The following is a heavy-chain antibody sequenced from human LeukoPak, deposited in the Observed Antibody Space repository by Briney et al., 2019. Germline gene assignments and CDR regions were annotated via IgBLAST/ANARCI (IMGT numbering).Heavy chain of an antibody. V-gene: IGHV4-61*08. Sequence: SETLSLTCTVSSGSISSGGYYWSWIRQHPGKGLEWIGYIYYSGSTNYNPSLKSRVTISVDTSKNQFSLKLSSVTAADTAVYYCAGMVRGVIYHWGQGTLVTVSS. D-gene: IGHD3-10*01. J-gene: IGHJ5*02. CDR3: AGMVRGVIYH. CDR1: SGSISSGGYY. CDR2: IYYSGST.